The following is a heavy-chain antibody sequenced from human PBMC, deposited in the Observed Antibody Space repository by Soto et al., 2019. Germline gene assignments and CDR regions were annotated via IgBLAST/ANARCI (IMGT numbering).Heavy chain of an antibody. J-gene: IGHJ4*02. Sequence: SETLSLTCTVSGVSISNDVYYWTWIRQYPGKGLEWVGYIYYTGSTYYNPSLTSRVMMSVDTSKNQFSLKLSSVTAADTAVYYCARQEYGDYGFLDYWGQGTLVTVSS. CDR2: IYYTGST. CDR1: GVSISNDVYY. V-gene: IGHV4-31*03. D-gene: IGHD4-17*01. CDR3: ARQEYGDYGFLDY.